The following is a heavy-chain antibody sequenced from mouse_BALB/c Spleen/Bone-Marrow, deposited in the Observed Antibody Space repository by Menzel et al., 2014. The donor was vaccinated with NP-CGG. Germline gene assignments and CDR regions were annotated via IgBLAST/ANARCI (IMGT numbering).Heavy chain of an antibody. V-gene: IGHV1-74*04. CDR3: AYGSSFGFAY. Sequence: AVLARSGASVELSCRTSGYTFTGYWMNWVKQRPEQGLEWIGRIDPYDSETHYNQKFKVKAILTVDKSSSTAYMQLSSLTSEDSAVYYCAYGSSFGFAYWGQGTLVTVSA. CDR2: IDPYDSET. J-gene: IGHJ3*01. D-gene: IGHD1-1*01. CDR1: GYTFTGYW.